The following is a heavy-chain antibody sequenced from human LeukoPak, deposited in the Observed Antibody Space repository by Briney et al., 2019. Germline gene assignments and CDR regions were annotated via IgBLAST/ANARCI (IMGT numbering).Heavy chain of an antibody. CDR2: ISGSGGST. J-gene: IGHJ4*02. V-gene: IGHV3-23*01. Sequence: ASVKVSCKASGGTFSSYAISWVRQAPGKGLEWVSAISGSGGSTYYADSVKGRFTISRDNSKNTLYLQMNSLRAEDTAVYYCVRGPSGYHNTGGQGTLVTVSS. CDR1: GGTFSSYA. CDR3: VRGPSGYHNT. D-gene: IGHD5-12*01.